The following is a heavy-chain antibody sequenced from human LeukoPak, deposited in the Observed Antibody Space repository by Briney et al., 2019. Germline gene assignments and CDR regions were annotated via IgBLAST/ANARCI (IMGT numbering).Heavy chain of an antibody. J-gene: IGHJ5*02. D-gene: IGHD3-3*01. V-gene: IGHV4-34*01. CDR1: GGSFSGYY. CDR2: INHSGST. Sequence: PSETLSLTCAVYGGSFSGYYWSWIRQPPGKGLEWIGEINHSGSTNCNPSLKSRVTMSVDTSKNQFSVKLSSVTAADTAVYYCARDAERGSIFGVVKAMEDNWFDPWGQGTLVTVSS. CDR3: ARDAERGSIFGVVKAMEDNWFDP.